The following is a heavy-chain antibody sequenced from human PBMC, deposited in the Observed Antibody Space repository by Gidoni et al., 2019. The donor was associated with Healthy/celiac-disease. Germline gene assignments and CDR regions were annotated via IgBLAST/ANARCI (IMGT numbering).Heavy chain of an antibody. Sequence: QVQLQEPGPGLVKPSQTLSPTCTVSGGSIRSGSYYWSWIRQPAGKGLEWIGRIYTSGSTNYNPSLKSRGTISVATSKNQFSLKLSSVTAADTAVYYCARDSPQGIYYYYGMDVWGQGTTVTVSS. CDR1: GGSIRSGSYY. CDR2: IYTSGST. CDR3: ARDSPQGIYYYYGMDV. J-gene: IGHJ6*02. V-gene: IGHV4-61*02.